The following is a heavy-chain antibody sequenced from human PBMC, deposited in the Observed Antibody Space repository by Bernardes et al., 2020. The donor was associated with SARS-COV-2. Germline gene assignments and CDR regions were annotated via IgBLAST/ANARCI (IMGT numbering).Heavy chain of an antibody. Sequence: GESLQISCKGSGYSFTTNWIGWVRQMPGKGLEWMGIIYPDDSDTRYSPSFLGQVTISVDKSINTAYLQWSSLKASDTAIYYCARVGFWSVSYPNWFDPWGQGTLVTVSS. J-gene: IGHJ5*02. CDR1: GYSFTTNW. CDR2: IYPDDSDT. D-gene: IGHD3-3*01. CDR3: ARVGFWSVSYPNWFDP. V-gene: IGHV5-51*01.